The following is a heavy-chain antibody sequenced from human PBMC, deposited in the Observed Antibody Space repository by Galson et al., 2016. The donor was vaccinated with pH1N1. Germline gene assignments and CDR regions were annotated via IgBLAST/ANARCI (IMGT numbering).Heavy chain of an antibody. CDR1: GGIFRSNA. J-gene: IGHJ4*02. CDR2: IIAIFGTA. V-gene: IGHV1-69*05. Sequence: SVKVSCKASGGIFRSNAISWVRQAPGQGLEWMGGIIAIFGTAKYAQKFQGRVTITTDESTSTVYMELSSLRSEDTAVYYCARDRYYYDSGNFDYWGQGTLDTVSS. CDR3: ARDRYYYDSGNFDY. D-gene: IGHD3-10*01.